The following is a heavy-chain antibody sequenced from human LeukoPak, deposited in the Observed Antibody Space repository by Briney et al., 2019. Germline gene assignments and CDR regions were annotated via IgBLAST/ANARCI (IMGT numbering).Heavy chain of an antibody. J-gene: IGHJ4*02. CDR3: ARGGVRIAAAVTEG. V-gene: IGHV3-33*01. Sequence: PGGSLRLSCAASGFTFSSCGMHWVRQAPGKGLEWVAVIWYDGSNKYYADSVKGRFTISRDNSKNTLYLQMNSLRAEDTAVYYCARGGVRIAAAVTEGWGQGTLVTVSS. CDR2: IWYDGSNK. CDR1: GFTFSSCG. D-gene: IGHD6-13*01.